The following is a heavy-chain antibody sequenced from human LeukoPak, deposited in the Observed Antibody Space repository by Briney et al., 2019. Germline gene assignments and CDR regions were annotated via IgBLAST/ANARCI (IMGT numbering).Heavy chain of an antibody. CDR2: IYSSGST. CDR1: GGSISSYY. J-gene: IGHJ4*02. Sequence: SKTLSLTCTVSGGSISSYYWSWIRQPAGKGLEWIGRIYSSGSTNYNPSLKSRVTMSVDTSKNQFSLKVTSVTAADTAVYYCARGSRNGSYSFEYWGQGTLVTVSS. D-gene: IGHD1-26*01. CDR3: ARGSRNGSYSFEY. V-gene: IGHV4-4*07.